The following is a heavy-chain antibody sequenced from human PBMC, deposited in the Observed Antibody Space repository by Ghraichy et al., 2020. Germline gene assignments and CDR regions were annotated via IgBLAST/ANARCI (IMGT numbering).Heavy chain of an antibody. CDR2: TYYRSKWYN. CDR3: AASGQTNSYNWFDP. CDR1: GDSVSSNSAA. V-gene: IGHV6-1*01. D-gene: IGHD3-3*01. Sequence: SQTLSLTCAISGDSVSSNSAAWNWIRQSPSRGLEWLGRTYYRSKWYNDYAVSVKSRITINPDTSKNQFSLQLNSVTPEDTAVYYCAASGQTNSYNWFDPWGQGTLVTVSS. J-gene: IGHJ5*02.